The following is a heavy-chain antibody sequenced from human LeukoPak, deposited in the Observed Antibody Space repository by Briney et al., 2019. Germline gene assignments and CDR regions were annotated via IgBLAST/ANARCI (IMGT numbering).Heavy chain of an antibody. V-gene: IGHV4-4*02. CDR2: ISHSGRA. CDR3: ARHGGNHFVY. CDR1: GDSLSRTSW. Sequence: SETLSLTCAISGDSLSRTSWWSWVRQPPGRGLEWVGEISHSGRASYSPPLKSRVTISVDQSRNQFSLKLNSMTAADTAVYYCARHGGNHFVYWGQGTLVAVSS. D-gene: IGHD3-3*01. J-gene: IGHJ4*02.